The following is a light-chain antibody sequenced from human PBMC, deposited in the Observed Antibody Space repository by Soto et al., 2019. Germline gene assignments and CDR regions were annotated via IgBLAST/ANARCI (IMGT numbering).Light chain of an antibody. Sequence: QSVVTQPASVSGSPGQSITISCTGTSSDVGGYNYVSWYQQHPGKAPKLMIYEVSNRPSGVSNRFSGSKSGNTASLTISGLQAEDEADYYCSSYTSSSTLGVFGTGTKVTAL. CDR1: SSDVGGYNY. J-gene: IGLJ1*01. CDR3: SSYTSSSTLGV. V-gene: IGLV2-14*01. CDR2: EVS.